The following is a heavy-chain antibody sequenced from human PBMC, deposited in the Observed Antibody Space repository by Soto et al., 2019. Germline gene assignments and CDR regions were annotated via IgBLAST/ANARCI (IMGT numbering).Heavy chain of an antibody. J-gene: IGHJ3*02. V-gene: IGHV4-59*01. CDR2: IYYSGST. D-gene: IGHD2-15*01. CDR3: ARAAPSGCLDI. CDR1: GGSISSYY. Sequence: PSETLSLTGTVAGGSISSYYWSWIRQPPEKGLEWIGYIYYSGSTNYNPSLKSRVTISVDTSKNQFSLKLSSVTAADTAVYYCARAAPSGCLDIWGQGTMVTVSS.